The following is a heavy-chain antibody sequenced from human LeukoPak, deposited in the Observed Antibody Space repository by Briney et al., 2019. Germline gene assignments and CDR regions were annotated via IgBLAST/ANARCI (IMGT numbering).Heavy chain of an antibody. J-gene: IGHJ4*02. CDR1: GYTFTGYY. CDR3: ARDRLVLRGYGTLHFDY. CDR2: INPNSGGT. V-gene: IGHV1-2*02. D-gene: IGHD3-22*01. Sequence: ASVKVSGKASGYTFTGYYMHWVRQAPGQGLEWMGWINPNSGGTNYAQKFQGRVTMTRDTSISTAYMELSRLRSDDTAVYYCARDRLVLRGYGTLHFDYWGQGTLVTVSS.